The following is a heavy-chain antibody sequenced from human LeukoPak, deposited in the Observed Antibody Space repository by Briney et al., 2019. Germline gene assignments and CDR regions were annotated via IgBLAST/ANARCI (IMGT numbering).Heavy chain of an antibody. D-gene: IGHD6-19*01. CDR1: ELTFNSNW. V-gene: IGHV3-74*01. CDR2: INSDGSTT. J-gene: IGHJ4*02. Sequence: GGSLRFSCAASELTFNSNWMHWVRQAPGKGLVWVSRINSDGSTTNYADSVKGRFTISRDNAKNTLYLQMNSLRAEDTAVYYCTSYTSGWNWGQGTLVTVSS. CDR3: TSYTSGWN.